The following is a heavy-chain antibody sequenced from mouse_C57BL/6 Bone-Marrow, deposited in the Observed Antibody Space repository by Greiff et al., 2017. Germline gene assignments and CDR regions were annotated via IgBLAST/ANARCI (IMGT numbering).Heavy chain of an antibody. CDR1: GYTFTSYW. J-gene: IGHJ1*03. D-gene: IGHD1-1*01. V-gene: IGHV1-50*01. CDR3: GSGYEYFDV. Sequence: QVQLQQPGAELVKPGASVKLSCKASGYTFTSYWMQWVKQRPGQGLEWTGEIDPSDSYTNYNQKYKGKATLTVETSSSTAYMQLSSLTSEDSAVYYCGSGYEYFDVWGTGTTVTVSS. CDR2: IDPSDSYT.